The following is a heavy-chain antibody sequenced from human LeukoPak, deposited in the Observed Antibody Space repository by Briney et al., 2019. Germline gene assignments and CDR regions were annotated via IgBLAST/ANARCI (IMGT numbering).Heavy chain of an antibody. CDR3: ARGRVVTRDFDY. Sequence: PSETLSLTCVVYGGSFSGYYWSWIRQPPGKGLEWIGDVNYSGSTNYNPSLESRVTISADTSKSQFSLKLSSVTAADTSVYYCARGRVVTRDFDYWGQGTLVRVSS. CDR1: GGSFSGYY. V-gene: IGHV4-34*01. J-gene: IGHJ4*02. D-gene: IGHD4-23*01. CDR2: VNYSGST.